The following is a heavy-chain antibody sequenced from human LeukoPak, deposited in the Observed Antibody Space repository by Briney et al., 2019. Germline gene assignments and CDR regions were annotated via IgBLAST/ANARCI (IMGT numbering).Heavy chain of an antibody. Sequence: ASVKVSCKASGGTFSSYATSWVRQAPGQGLEWMGRIIPIFGTANYAQKFQGRVTITTDESTSTAYMELSSLRSEDTAVYYCARVHHKYNWFDPWGQGTLVTVSS. CDR2: IIPIFGTA. CDR1: GGTFSSYA. CDR3: ARVHHKYNWFDP. V-gene: IGHV1-69*05. D-gene: IGHD1-14*01. J-gene: IGHJ5*02.